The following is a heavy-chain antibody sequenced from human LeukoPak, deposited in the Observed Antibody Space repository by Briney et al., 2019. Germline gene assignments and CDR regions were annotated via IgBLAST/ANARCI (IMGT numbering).Heavy chain of an antibody. Sequence: GGSLRLSCAASGFTFRSYAMSWVGQAPGKGLEWVSAIRGSGSTYYTDSGKGGLTISRDNSKNTLYLQMNSLRAEDTAVYYCAKSHYYDSSGYVDYWGQGTLVTVSS. CDR2: IRGSGST. CDR3: AKSHYYDSSGYVDY. D-gene: IGHD3-22*01. V-gene: IGHV3-23*01. J-gene: IGHJ4*02. CDR1: GFTFRSYA.